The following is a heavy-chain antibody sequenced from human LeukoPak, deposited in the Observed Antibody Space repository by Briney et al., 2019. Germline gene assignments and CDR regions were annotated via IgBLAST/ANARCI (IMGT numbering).Heavy chain of an antibody. CDR1: GFTFSDHY. D-gene: IGHD2/OR15-2a*01. CDR2: SRNRAKSYTT. V-gene: IGHV3-72*01. CDR3: SRDAIGDH. J-gene: IGHJ4*02. Sequence: GGSLRLSCAVSGFTFSDHYMDWVRQAPGKGLEWVGRSRNRAKSYTTDYAASVKGRFTISRDDSKSTLYLQMNSLETEDTAVYYCSRDAIGDHWGQGTLVSVSS.